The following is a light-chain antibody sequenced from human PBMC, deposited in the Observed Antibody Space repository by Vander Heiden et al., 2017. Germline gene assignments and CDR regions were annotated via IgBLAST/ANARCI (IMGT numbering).Light chain of an antibody. J-gene: IGLJ3*02. CDR2: VGTGVIVG. V-gene: IGLV9-49*01. CDR1: SGYSNYK. Sequence: QPVLTQPPPASASLGASVTLTCTLSSGYSNYKVDGYQQRPGKGPRFVMRVGTGVIVGSKGDGIPDRFSVLGSGLNRYLTITNIQEEDESDYHCWSDFGSGSNFDWVFGGGTKLTVL. CDR3: WSDFGSGSNFDWV.